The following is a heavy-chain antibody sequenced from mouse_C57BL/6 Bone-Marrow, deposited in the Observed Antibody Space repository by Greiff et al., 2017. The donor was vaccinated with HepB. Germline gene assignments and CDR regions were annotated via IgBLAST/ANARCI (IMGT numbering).Heavy chain of an antibody. D-gene: IGHD1-1*01. CDR1: GFTFSDYY. J-gene: IGHJ4*01. CDR2: ISKGGGST. CDR3: ARHRTTDYGSSHYYAMDY. Sequence: EVHLVESGGGLVQPGGSLKLSCAASGFTFSDYYLYWVRQTPERRLEWDAYISKGGGSTNYPDTVKGRFTISRDNAKNTQYLQMSSLTSEDTAMYYCARHRTTDYGSSHYYAMDYWGQGTSVTVSS. V-gene: IGHV5-12*01.